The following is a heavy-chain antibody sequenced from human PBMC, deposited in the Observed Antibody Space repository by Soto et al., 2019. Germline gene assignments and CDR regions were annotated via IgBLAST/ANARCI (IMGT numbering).Heavy chain of an antibody. CDR2: IYNGGST. CDR3: ARSFCSGGDCYPYYFDY. D-gene: IGHD2-15*01. CDR1: GFTVSSNY. V-gene: IGHV3-53*01. J-gene: IGHJ4*02. Sequence: LRLSCAASGFTVSSNYMSWVRQAPGKGLEWVSVIYNGGSTYYADSVKGRFTISRDNSKNTLYLQVNSLRAEDTAVYYCARSFCSGGDCYPYYFDYWGQGALVTVSS.